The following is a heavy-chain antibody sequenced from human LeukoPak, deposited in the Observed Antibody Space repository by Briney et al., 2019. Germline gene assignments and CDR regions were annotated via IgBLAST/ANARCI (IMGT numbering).Heavy chain of an antibody. CDR3: ARFRDYGGNSGLNY. Sequence: SETLSLTCTVSGGSISSYYWSWIRQPPGKGLEWIGYIYYSGSTNYNPSLKSRVTISVDTSKNQFSLKLSAVTAADTAVYYCARFRDYGGNSGLNYWGQGTLVTVSS. CDR1: GGSISSYY. D-gene: IGHD4-23*01. V-gene: IGHV4-59*01. CDR2: IYYSGST. J-gene: IGHJ4*02.